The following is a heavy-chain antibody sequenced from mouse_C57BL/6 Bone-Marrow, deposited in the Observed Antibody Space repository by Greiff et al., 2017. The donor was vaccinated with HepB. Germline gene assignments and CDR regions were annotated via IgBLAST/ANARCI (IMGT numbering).Heavy chain of an antibody. J-gene: IGHJ2*01. CDR3: AIDSSGFYFDY. Sequence: VKLQESGAELVRPGTSVKVSCKASGYAFTNYLIEWVKQRPGQGLEWIGVINPGSGGTNYNEKFKGKATLTADKSSSTAYMQLSSLTSEDSAVYFCAIDSSGFYFDYWGQGTTLTVSS. CDR1: GYAFTNYL. D-gene: IGHD3-2*02. CDR2: INPGSGGT. V-gene: IGHV1-54*01.